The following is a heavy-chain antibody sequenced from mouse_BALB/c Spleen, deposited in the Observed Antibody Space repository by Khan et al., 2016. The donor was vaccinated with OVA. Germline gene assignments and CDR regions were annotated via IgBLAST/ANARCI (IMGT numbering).Heavy chain of an antibody. CDR3: ARHGSTSCFPY. Sequence: VQLQQSGPELMKPGASVKISCKASGYSFTSYYIHWVKQSHGKTLEWIGYIDPFNGGSTYNQKFKVKATLTVDKSSNTAYMHLTSLTSEDSAVYYCARHGSTSCFPYWGQGTLVTVAA. CDR2: IDPFNGGS. V-gene: IGHV1S135*01. CDR1: GYSFTSYY. J-gene: IGHJ3*01. D-gene: IGHD1-1*01.